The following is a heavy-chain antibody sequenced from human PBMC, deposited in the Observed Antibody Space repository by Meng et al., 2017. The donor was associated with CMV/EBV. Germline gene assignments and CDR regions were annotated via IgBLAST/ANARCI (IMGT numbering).Heavy chain of an antibody. D-gene: IGHD5-24*01. V-gene: IGHV3-48*03. CDR1: GGSFSSYE. CDR2: ISSSGSTI. CDR3: ARGRGWLQPAVAFDI. J-gene: IGHJ3*02. Sequence: LSLTCTVSGGSFSSYEMNWVRQAPGKGLEWVSYISSSGSTIYYADSVKGRFTISRDNAKNSLYLQMNSLRAEDTAVYYCARGRGWLQPAVAFDIWGQGTMVTVSS.